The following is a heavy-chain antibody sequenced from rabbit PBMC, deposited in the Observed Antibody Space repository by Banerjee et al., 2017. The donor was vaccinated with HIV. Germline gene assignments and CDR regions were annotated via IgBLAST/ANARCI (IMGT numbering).Heavy chain of an antibody. CDR3: ARDLAGVIGWNFNV. J-gene: IGHJ4*01. CDR1: AFSFSNKYV. D-gene: IGHD4-1*01. V-gene: IGHV1S45*01. Sequence: QEQLEESGGDLVKPEGSLTLTCTASAFSFSNKYVMCWVRQAPGKGLEWIACIYTGSSGSTYYASWAKGRFTISKTSSTTVTLQMTSLTAADTATYLCARDLAGVIGWNFNVWGPGTLVTV. CDR2: IYTGSSGST.